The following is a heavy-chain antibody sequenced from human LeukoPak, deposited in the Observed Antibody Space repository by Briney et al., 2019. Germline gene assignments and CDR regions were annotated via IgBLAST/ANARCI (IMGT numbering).Heavy chain of an antibody. Sequence: GGSLRLSCAASGFTFSSYGMHWVRQAPGKGLEWVAVISYDGSNKYYADSVKGRFTISRDNSKNTLYLQMNSLRAEDTAVYYCAKDGPRGAAAGTPIDYWDQGTLVTVSS. CDR3: AKDGPRGAAAGTPIDY. CDR2: ISYDGSNK. D-gene: IGHD6-13*01. J-gene: IGHJ4*02. V-gene: IGHV3-30*18. CDR1: GFTFSSYG.